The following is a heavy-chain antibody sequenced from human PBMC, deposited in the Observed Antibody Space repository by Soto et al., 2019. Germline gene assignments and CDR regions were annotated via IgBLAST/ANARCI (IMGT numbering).Heavy chain of an antibody. CDR3: AKDRGYYSSSWPSY. V-gene: IGHV3-9*01. CDR2: ISWNSGSI. D-gene: IGHD6-13*01. Sequence: PGGSLRLSCAASGFTFDDYAMHWVRQAPGKGLEWVSGISWNSGSIGYADSVKGRFTISRDNAKNSLYLQMNSLRAEDTAVYYCAKDRGYYSSSWPSYWGQGTLVTVSS. CDR1: GFTFDDYA. J-gene: IGHJ4*02.